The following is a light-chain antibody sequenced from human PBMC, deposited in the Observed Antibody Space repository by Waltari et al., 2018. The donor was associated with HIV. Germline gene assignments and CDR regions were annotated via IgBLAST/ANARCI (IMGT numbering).Light chain of an antibody. CDR2: RNN. V-gene: IGLV1-47*01. J-gene: IGLJ2*01. CDR3: VAWDDSLRGVV. Sequence: SVLTQPPSASGTPGRRVTISCSGSTSNLGSNDVFWYQHLPGAAPNLLVHRNNPRPSGVPNRIAGTTAGTSASLAISGLRSEDEADYYGVAWDDSLRGVVFGGGTKGAAL. CDR1: TSNLGSND.